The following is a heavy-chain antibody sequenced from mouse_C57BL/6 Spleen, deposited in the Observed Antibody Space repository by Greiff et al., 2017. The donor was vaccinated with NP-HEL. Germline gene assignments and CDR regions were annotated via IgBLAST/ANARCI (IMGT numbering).Heavy chain of an antibody. D-gene: IGHD1-1*01. Sequence: VQLQESGPELVKPGASVKISCKASGYAFSSSWMNWVKQRPGKGLEWIGRIYPGDGDTNYNGKFKGKATLTADKSSSTAYMQLSSLTSEDSAVYFCARRRYGSRDYAMDYWGQGTSVTVSS. J-gene: IGHJ4*01. CDR2: IYPGDGDT. V-gene: IGHV1-82*01. CDR1: GYAFSSSW. CDR3: ARRRYGSRDYAMDY.